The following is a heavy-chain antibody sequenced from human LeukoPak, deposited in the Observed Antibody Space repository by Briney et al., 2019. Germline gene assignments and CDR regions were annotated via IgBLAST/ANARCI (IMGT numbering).Heavy chain of an antibody. Sequence: GGSLRLSCAAPGFNFSSFGVNWVRQGPGKGLEWVSGISFIISTWSADSVKGRFTISRDNSKNTVYLQMNSLRDDDTAVYHCARHNPPPTGFCSGTSCFMSGSQYFYMDVWGKGTSVTVS. D-gene: IGHD2-2*01. J-gene: IGHJ6*03. CDR2: ISFIIST. CDR3: ARHNPPPTGFCSGTSCFMSGSQYFYMDV. V-gene: IGHV3-23*01. CDR1: GFNFSSFG.